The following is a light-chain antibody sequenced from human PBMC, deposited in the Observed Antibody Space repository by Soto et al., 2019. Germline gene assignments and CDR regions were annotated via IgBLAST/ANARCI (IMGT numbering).Light chain of an antibody. CDR1: QSVSSSY. CDR3: QQYDDLPIT. Sequence: EIVLTQSPGTLSLSPGERATLSCRASQSVSSSYLAWYQQKPGQAPRLLIYGASSRATGIPDRFSGSGSGTDFTLTISRLEPEDFATYYCQQYDDLPITFGLGTRLDIK. J-gene: IGKJ5*01. CDR2: GAS. V-gene: IGKV3-20*01.